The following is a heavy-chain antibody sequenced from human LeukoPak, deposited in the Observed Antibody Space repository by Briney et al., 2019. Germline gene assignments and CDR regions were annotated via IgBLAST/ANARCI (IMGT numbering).Heavy chain of an antibody. Sequence: SETLSPTCAVSGGSISSSNWWSWVRQPPGKGLAWIGYIYHSGSTNYNPSLQSRVTISVDTSKNQFSLNLNSVTAADTAVYYCARGGAARLHFQNWGQGTLVTVSS. CDR3: ARGGAARLHFQN. J-gene: IGHJ1*01. CDR2: IYHSGST. D-gene: IGHD6-6*01. V-gene: IGHV4-4*02. CDR1: GGSISSSNW.